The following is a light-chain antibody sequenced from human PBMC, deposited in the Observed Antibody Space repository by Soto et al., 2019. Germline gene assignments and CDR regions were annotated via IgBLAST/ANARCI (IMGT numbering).Light chain of an antibody. V-gene: IGKV1-9*01. CDR2: AAS. CDR3: QQRNSYSFT. Sequence: DVQLTQSPSFLSASVGARVTITCRASPGVSSFLAWYQQKPAQAPKLLIYAASTLQSGVPSRFSGSGSGTEFTLTISSLQPEDFATYYCQQRNSYSFTFGPGTKVDRK. CDR1: PGVSSF. J-gene: IGKJ3*01.